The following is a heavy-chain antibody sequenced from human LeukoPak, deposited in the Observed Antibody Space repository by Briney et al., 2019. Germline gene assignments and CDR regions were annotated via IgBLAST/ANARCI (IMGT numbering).Heavy chain of an antibody. D-gene: IGHD2-2*01. V-gene: IGHV1-3*01. CDR3: ARGPGGRKDFDF. Sequence: ASVKVSCKASGYTFTSYGISWVRQAPGQGLEWMGWINVGNGNTKRSQKFQGRVTLTWDTSATTAHMALSGLRSEDTALYYCARGPGGRKDFDFWGLGTLITVSS. CDR2: INVGNGNT. J-gene: IGHJ4*02. CDR1: GYTFTSYG.